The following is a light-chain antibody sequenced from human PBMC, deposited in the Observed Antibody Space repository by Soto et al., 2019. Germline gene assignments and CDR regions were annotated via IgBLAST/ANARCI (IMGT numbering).Light chain of an antibody. CDR1: QSISSW. CDR3: QQYGSFYT. CDR2: GAS. J-gene: IGKJ2*01. Sequence: DIQMTQSPSTLSASVGDSVTITCRASQSISSWLAWYQQKPGKAPKLLIYGASSLENGVPSRFSGSGSGTEFTLTISSLQPDDFATYDCQQYGSFYTFGQGTKLETK. V-gene: IGKV1-5*01.